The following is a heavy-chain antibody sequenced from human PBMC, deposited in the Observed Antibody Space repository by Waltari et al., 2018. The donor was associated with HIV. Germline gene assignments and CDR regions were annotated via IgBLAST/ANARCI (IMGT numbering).Heavy chain of an antibody. J-gene: IGHJ4*02. Sequence: EVQLLESGGGLVQPGGSLRLSCAASGFTFSSYAMSWVREAPGKGLEWVSAISGSCGSRFYADSVKGRFTISRDNAKNSLYLQMNSLRVEDTAVYYCARDINGGWGYWGQGTLVTVAS. CDR3: ARDINGGWGY. V-gene: IGHV3-23*01. CDR2: ISGSCGSR. CDR1: GFTFSSYA. D-gene: IGHD7-27*01.